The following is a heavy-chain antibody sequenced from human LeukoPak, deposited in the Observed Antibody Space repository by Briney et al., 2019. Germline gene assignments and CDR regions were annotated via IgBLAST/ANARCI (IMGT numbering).Heavy chain of an antibody. J-gene: IGHJ4*02. Sequence: SETLSLTCTVSGGSMNNYYWTWIRQPPGKGLEWIAYTLYSGSTNYNPSLKSRVTISVDTSKNQFSLKLNSVTAADTAVYYCARLRGNYFPDYWGQGTLVTVSS. CDR3: ARLRGNYFPDY. D-gene: IGHD2/OR15-2a*01. CDR1: GGSMNNYY. CDR2: TLYSGST. V-gene: IGHV4-59*01.